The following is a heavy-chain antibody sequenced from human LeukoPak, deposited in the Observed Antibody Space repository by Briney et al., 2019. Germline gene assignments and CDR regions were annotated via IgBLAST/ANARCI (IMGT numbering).Heavy chain of an antibody. CDR2: ISYDGSNK. D-gene: IGHD1-26*01. J-gene: IGHJ4*02. CDR1: GFTFSSYA. CDR3: ARVLTRWELLDGGFDY. Sequence: GGSLRLSCAASGFTFSSYAMHWVRQAPGRGLEWVAVISYDGSNKYYADSVKGRFTISRDNSKNTLYLQMNSLRAEDTAVYYCARVLTRWELLDGGFDYWGQGTLVTVSS. V-gene: IGHV3-30*04.